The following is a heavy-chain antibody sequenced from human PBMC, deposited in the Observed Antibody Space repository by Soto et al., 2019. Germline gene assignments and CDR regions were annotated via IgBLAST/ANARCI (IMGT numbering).Heavy chain of an antibody. V-gene: IGHV5-10-1*01. CDR2: IDPSDSYT. J-gene: IGHJ6*02. CDR3: ASTENLGVVPYYYYYGMDV. D-gene: IGHD3-3*01. Sequence: PGESLKISCKGSGYSFTSYWISWVRQMPGKGLEWMGRIDPSDSYTNYSPSFQGHVTISADKSISTAYLQWSSLKASDTAMYYCASTENLGVVPYYYYYGMDVWGQGTTVTVSS. CDR1: GYSFTSYW.